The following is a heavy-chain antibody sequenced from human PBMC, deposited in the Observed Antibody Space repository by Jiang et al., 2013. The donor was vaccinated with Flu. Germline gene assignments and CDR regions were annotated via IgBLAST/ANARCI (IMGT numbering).Heavy chain of an antibody. Sequence: SGAEVKKPGSSVKVSCKASGGTFSSYAISWVRQAPGQGLEWMGRIIPILGIANYAQKFQGRVTITADASTTTAYMELSSLRSEDTAVYYCARGGWSGYYMGRLVSYFDYWGQGTLVTVSS. CDR2: IIPILGIA. D-gene: IGHD3-3*01. CDR3: ARGGWSGYYMGRLVSYFDY. V-gene: IGHV1-69*04. J-gene: IGHJ4*02. CDR1: GGTFSSYA.